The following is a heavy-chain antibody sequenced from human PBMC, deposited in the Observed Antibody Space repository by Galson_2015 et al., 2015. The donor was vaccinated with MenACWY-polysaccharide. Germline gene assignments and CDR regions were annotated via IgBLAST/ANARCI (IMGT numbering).Heavy chain of an antibody. CDR3: ARGAFCRTSSCYDHYHEGIDV. CDR2: ISSGAATI. J-gene: IGHJ6*02. D-gene: IGHD2-2*01. Sequence: SLRLSCAPSGFSLSDYYMSWFRQAPGRRLEWIAYISSGAATIYHADSVKGRFTISRDNAENTLYLQMDNLRAEDTALYYCARGAFCRTSSCYDHYHEGIDVWGQGTLVTVSS. CDR1: GFSLSDYY. V-gene: IGHV3-11*01.